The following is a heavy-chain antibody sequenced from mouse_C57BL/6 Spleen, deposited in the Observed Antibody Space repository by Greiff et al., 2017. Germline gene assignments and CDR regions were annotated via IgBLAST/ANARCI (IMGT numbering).Heavy chain of an antibody. CDR2: IYPRDGST. CDR3: ARGGYYDSILFDY. CDR1: GYTFTDHT. J-gene: IGHJ2*01. V-gene: IGHV1-78*01. D-gene: IGHD1-1*01. Sequence: VQLQQSDAELVKPGASVKISCKVSGYTFTDHTIHWMKQRPEQGLEWIGYIYPRDGSTKYNEKFKGKSTLTADKSSSTAYMQLNSLTSEDSAVYFCARGGYYDSILFDYWGQGTTLTVSS.